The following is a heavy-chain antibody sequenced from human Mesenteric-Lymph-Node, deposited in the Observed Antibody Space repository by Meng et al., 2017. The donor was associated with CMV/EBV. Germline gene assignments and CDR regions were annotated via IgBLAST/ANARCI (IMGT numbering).Heavy chain of an antibody. V-gene: IGHV1-18*01. J-gene: IGHJ6*02. Sequence: ASVKVSCKASGYPFSSYGISWVRQAPGQGLEWMGWVSGNNGDRKYVQKFQGRVTMTTDTSTTTAYMELRSLRSDDTAVYYCARDLVPSRLVPVALGYGNYGMDVWGQGTTVTVSS. CDR3: ARDLVPSRLVPVALGYGNYGMDV. CDR1: GYPFSSYG. D-gene: IGHD2-2*03. CDR2: VSGNNGDR.